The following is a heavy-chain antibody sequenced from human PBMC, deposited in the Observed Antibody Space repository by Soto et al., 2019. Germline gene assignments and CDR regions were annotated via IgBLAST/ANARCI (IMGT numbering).Heavy chain of an antibody. CDR3: ARYCSSTSCYSNWFDP. CDR2: IYHSGST. V-gene: IGHV4-30-2*01. J-gene: IGHJ5*02. Sequence: SETLSLTCAVSGGSISSGGYSWSWIRQAPGKGLEWIGYIYHSGSTYYNPSLKSRVTISVDRSKNQFSLKLSSVTAADTAVYYCARYCSSTSCYSNWFDPWGQGTLVTVSS. D-gene: IGHD2-2*02. CDR1: GGSISSGGYS.